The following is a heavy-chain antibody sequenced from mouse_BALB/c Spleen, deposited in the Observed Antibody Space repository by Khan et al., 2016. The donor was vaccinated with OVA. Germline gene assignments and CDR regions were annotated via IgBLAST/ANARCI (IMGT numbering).Heavy chain of an antibody. V-gene: IGHV9-3*02. Sequence: QIQLVQSGPELKKPGETVKISCRTSGYTFTKYGMNWVNQAPGEGLKWMGWIDTNTGEPTYAEEFKGRFAFSLATSASTAYLQINNLKDEDTATFFCARSPHYKYDGFAYWGQGTQVTVSA. CDR3: ARSPHYKYDGFAY. D-gene: IGHD2-14*01. CDR2: IDTNTGEP. CDR1: GYTFTKYG. J-gene: IGHJ3*01.